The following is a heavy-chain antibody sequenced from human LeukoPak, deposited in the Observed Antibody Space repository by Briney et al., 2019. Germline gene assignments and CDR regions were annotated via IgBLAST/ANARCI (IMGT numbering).Heavy chain of an antibody. D-gene: IGHD2-21*01. CDR2: FDPEDGET. J-gene: IGHJ3*02. V-gene: IGHV1-24*01. Sequence: ASVKVSCKVSGYTLTELSMHWVRQAPGKGLEWMGGFDPEDGETIYAQKFQGRVTMTEDTSTDTAYMELSSLRSDDTAVYYYYMEVAGVREDAFDIWGQGTTVTVSS. CDR1: GYTLTELS. CDR3: YMEVAGVREDAFDI.